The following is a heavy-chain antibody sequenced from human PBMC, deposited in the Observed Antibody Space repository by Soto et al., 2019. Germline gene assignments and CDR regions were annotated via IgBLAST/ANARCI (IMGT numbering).Heavy chain of an antibody. CDR2: IYWNDDK. Sequence: QITLKESGHALVKPTQTLTLTCTFSGFSLSTSGVGVGWIRQPPGKAREWLALIYWNDDKKYSPSLKSRLGITKDTFRNQVALTMTNVDPLDTATYYCARSRGYTWNNPAFDYWGQGALVTVSS. J-gene: IGHJ4*02. CDR1: GFSLSTSGVG. CDR3: ARSRGYTWNNPAFDY. V-gene: IGHV2-5*01. D-gene: IGHD1-20*01.